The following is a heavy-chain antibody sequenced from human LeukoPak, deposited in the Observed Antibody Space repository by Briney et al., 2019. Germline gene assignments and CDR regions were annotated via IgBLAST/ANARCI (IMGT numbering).Heavy chain of an antibody. V-gene: IGHV4-61*08. CDR1: GVSITSGGYY. D-gene: IGHD3-22*01. Sequence: PSESLSLTCTVSGVSITSGGYYWSWIRQLPGKGLEWIGYIYYSASTYYNPSLKSRVTISVDTSKNQFSLKLSSVTAADTAVYYCARTFYYESSDYYYYAFDIWGQGTMVTVSS. J-gene: IGHJ3*02. CDR3: ARTFYYESSDYYYYAFDI. CDR2: IYYSAST.